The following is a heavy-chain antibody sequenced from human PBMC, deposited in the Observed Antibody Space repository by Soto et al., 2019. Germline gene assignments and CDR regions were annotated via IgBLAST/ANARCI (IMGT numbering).Heavy chain of an antibody. V-gene: IGHV3-53*05. CDR1: GFTVSSNY. CDR2: IYSGGST. CDR3: AKEKNGSGWLFDY. D-gene: IGHD6-19*01. J-gene: IGHJ4*02. Sequence: PGGSLRLSCAASGFTVSSNYMSWVRQAPGKGLEWVSVIYSGGSTYYADSVKGRFTISRDNSKNTLYLQMNSLRAEDTAVYYCAKEKNGSGWLFDYWGQGALVTV.